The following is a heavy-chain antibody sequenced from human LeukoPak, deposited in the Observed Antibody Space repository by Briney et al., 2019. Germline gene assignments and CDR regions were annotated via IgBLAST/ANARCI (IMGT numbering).Heavy chain of an antibody. CDR1: GYSFSIYW. CDR3: ASTAFDI. Sequence: GEPLKISCQASGYSFSIYWIGWVRQMPGKGLEWMGIIFPGDSSTRYSPSFEGQVIVTADRSTSTAYLQWSSLKASDTAMNYCASTAFDIWGQGTMVTVSS. CDR2: IFPGDSST. V-gene: IGHV5-51*01. J-gene: IGHJ3*02.